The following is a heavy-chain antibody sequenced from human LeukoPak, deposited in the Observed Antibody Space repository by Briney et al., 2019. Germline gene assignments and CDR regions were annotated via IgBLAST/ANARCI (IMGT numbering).Heavy chain of an antibody. CDR1: GFTFSSYG. V-gene: IGHV3-30*02. Sequence: PGGSLRLSCAASGFTFSSYGMQRVRQAPGKGLEWVAFIRYDGSNKYYADSVKGRFTISRDNSKNTLYLQMNSLRAEDTAVYYCAKDPSFRPGYFDYWGQGTLVTVSS. CDR3: AKDPSFRPGYFDY. J-gene: IGHJ4*02. CDR2: IRYDGSNK.